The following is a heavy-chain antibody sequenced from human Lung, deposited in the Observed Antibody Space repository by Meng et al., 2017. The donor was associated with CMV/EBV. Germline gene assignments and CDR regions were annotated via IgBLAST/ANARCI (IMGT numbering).Heavy chain of an antibody. Sequence: ASXXVSXKASGYTFTGYYIHWVRQAPGQGLEWMGWINPNTGGTNYAQNFQGRVTMTRDTSISAVYMELSRLRSDDTAVYYCASPYVLRNYGMDVWRQGTTVTVSS. CDR3: ASPYVLRNYGMDV. CDR2: INPNTGGT. V-gene: IGHV1-2*02. CDR1: GYTFTGYY. D-gene: IGHD2-8*01. J-gene: IGHJ6*02.